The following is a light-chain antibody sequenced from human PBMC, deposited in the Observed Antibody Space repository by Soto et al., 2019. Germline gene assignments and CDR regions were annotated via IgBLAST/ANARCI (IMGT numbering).Light chain of an antibody. CDR3: QQYYSYPRT. J-gene: IGKJ4*01. CDR1: QGISSY. Sequence: AIRITQSPSSFSASTGDRVTITCRASQGISSYLAWYQQKPGKAPKLLIYAASTLQSGVPSRFSGSGSGTDFTLTISCMQSEDFANYYCQQYYSYPRTFGGGTKVDIK. V-gene: IGKV1-8*01. CDR2: AAS.